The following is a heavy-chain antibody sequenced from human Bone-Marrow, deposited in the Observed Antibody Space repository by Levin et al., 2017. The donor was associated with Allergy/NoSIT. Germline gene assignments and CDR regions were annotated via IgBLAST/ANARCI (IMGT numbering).Heavy chain of an antibody. CDR3: ASAGDYYDSSRGFDY. J-gene: IGHJ4*02. D-gene: IGHD3-22*01. V-gene: IGHV1-69*13. CDR2: IIPIFGTA. CDR1: GGTFSSYA. Sequence: VASVKVSCKASGGTFSSYAISWVRQAPGQGLEWMGGIIPIFGTANYAQKFQGRVTITADESTSTAYMELSSLRSEDTAVYYCASAGDYYDSSRGFDYWGQGTLVTVSS.